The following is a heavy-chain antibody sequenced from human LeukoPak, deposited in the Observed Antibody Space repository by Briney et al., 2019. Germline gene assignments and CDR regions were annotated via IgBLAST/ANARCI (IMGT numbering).Heavy chain of an antibody. V-gene: IGHV4-39*07. J-gene: IGHJ6*02. CDR1: GGSISSSSYY. CDR3: ARVLRYRGYGMDV. CDR2: IYYSGST. D-gene: IGHD5-18*01. Sequence: PSETLSLTCTVSGGSISSSSYYWGWIRQPPGKGLEWTGSIYYSGSTNYNPSLKSRVTISVDTSKNQFSLKLSSVTAADTAVYYCARVLRYRGYGMDVWGQGTTVTVSS.